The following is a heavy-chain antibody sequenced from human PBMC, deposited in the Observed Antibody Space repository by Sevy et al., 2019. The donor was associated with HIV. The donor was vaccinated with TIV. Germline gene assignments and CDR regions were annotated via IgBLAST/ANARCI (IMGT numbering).Heavy chain of an antibody. Sequence: GGSLRLSCAASGFTFSSYWMSWVRQAPGKGLEWVANIKRDGTEKYYVDSVKGRFTISRDNAKNSLYLQMNSQRAEDTAVYYCARDCSSSSCLWGMDVWGQGTTVTVSS. V-gene: IGHV3-7*03. D-gene: IGHD2-2*01. CDR1: GFTFSSYW. CDR3: ARDCSSSSCLWGMDV. J-gene: IGHJ6*02. CDR2: IKRDGTEK.